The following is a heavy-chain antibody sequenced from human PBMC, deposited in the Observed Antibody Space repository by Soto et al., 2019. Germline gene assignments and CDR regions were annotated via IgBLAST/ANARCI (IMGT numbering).Heavy chain of an antibody. Sequence: PGGSLRLSCAAPGLTFNSYAMSWVRRAPGKGLEWVSAISGSGGSTYYADSVKGRFTISRDNSKNTLYLQMNSLRAEDTAVYYCAKHLFDSSGYYHYYYYGMDVWGQGTTVTVSS. V-gene: IGHV3-23*01. D-gene: IGHD3-22*01. J-gene: IGHJ6*02. CDR3: AKHLFDSSGYYHYYYYGMDV. CDR1: GLTFNSYA. CDR2: ISGSGGST.